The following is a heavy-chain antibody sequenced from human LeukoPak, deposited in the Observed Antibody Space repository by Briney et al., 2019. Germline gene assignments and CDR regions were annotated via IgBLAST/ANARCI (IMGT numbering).Heavy chain of an antibody. Sequence: ASVKVSCKASGYTFTNYYMHWVRQAPGQGLEWMGMISPSGASTSYAQKFQGRVTMTRDVSTSTVYMELSSLRSEDTAVYYCARDYYGSGSYGDYWGQGTLVTVSS. CDR2: ISPSGAST. V-gene: IGHV1-46*01. CDR3: ARDYYGSGSYGDY. D-gene: IGHD3-10*01. CDR1: GYTFTNYY. J-gene: IGHJ4*02.